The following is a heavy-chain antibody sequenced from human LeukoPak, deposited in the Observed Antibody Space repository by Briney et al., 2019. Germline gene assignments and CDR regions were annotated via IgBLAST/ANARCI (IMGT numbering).Heavy chain of an antibody. CDR3: ARDEWLGY. CDR2: ISYDGSNK. Sequence: PRRSLRLSCAPSGFSFSSYAMHWVRQAPGEGLEWLAVISYDGSNKYYADSVKGRFTISRDNSKNTLYLQMNSLRAEDTAVYYCARDEWLGYWGQGTLVTVSS. V-gene: IGHV3-30*04. D-gene: IGHD6-19*01. CDR1: GFSFSSYA. J-gene: IGHJ4*02.